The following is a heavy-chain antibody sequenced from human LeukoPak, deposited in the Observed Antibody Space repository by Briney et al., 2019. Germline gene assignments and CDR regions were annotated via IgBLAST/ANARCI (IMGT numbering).Heavy chain of an antibody. CDR3: ARGANWGSPDY. CDR2: IYYSGTT. D-gene: IGHD7-27*01. Sequence: PSETLSLTCTVSGGSISSDYWSWIRQSPGKGLEWIGYIYYSGTTSYNPSLKSRVTISLDTSKNQFSLKLSSVTAADTAVYYCARGANWGSPDYWGEGTRVPLSS. CDR1: GGSISSDY. J-gene: IGHJ4*02. V-gene: IGHV4-59*01.